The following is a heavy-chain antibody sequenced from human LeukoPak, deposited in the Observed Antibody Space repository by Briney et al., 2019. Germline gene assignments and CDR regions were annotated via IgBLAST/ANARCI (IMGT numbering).Heavy chain of an antibody. Sequence: ASVKVSCKASGYTFTGYYMHWVRQAPGQGLEWMGWISPNRGGTNYAQKFQGRVTMTRDTSISTAYMELSRLRSDDTAVYYCARDREGSCSSTSCYPNWFDPWGQGTLVTVSS. CDR3: ARDREGSCSSTSCYPNWFDP. D-gene: IGHD2-2*01. V-gene: IGHV1-2*02. CDR1: GYTFTGYY. J-gene: IGHJ5*02. CDR2: ISPNRGGT.